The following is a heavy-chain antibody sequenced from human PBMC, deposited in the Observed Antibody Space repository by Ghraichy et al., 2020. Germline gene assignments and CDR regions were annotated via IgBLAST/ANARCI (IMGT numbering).Heavy chain of an antibody. J-gene: IGHJ6*03. CDR2: IYSDLRT. CDR3: ARRALNRTSRSYFYYYMDV. V-gene: IGHV4-59*08. D-gene: IGHD1-14*01. Sequence: SETLSLTCTVSGASISSYSWTWIRQPPGKGLEWIGLIYSDLRTIYNPSLQSRGTISEDTSKNQVSLSLTSVTAADTAVYYCARRALNRTSRSYFYYYMDVWGTGTTVTVSS. CDR1: GASISSYS.